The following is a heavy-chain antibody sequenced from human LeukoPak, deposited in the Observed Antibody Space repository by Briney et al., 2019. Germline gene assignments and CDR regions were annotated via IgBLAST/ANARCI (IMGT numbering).Heavy chain of an antibody. CDR1: GYTFTNYA. D-gene: IGHD6-13*01. CDR2: INTKTGNP. CDR3: ARDRYSSSWPFEY. Sequence: ASVKVSCKASGYTFTNYAMSWVRQAPGQGLEWMGWINTKTGNPTYVQGFTGRFAFSLDTSVSTAYLQISSLKPEDTAVYYCARDRYSSSWPFEYWGQGTLVTVSS. V-gene: IGHV7-4-1*02. J-gene: IGHJ4*02.